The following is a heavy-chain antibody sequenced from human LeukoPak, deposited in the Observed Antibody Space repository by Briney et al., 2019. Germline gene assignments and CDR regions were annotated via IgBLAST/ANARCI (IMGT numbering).Heavy chain of an antibody. J-gene: IGHJ4*02. CDR3: ARDFHYYDSSGAFDY. Sequence: GGSLRLSCAASGFTFSSYAMHWVRQAPGKGLEWVAVISYDGSNKYYADSVKGRFTISRDNSKNTLYLQMNSLRAEDTAVYYCARDFHYYDSSGAFDYCGQGTLVTVSS. D-gene: IGHD3-22*01. CDR2: ISYDGSNK. CDR1: GFTFSSYA. V-gene: IGHV3-30-3*01.